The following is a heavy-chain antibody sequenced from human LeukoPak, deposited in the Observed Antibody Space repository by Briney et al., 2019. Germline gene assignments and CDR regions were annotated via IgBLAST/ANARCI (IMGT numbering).Heavy chain of an antibody. J-gene: IGHJ4*02. Sequence: SETLSLTCTVSGGSISSYYWSWTRQPPGKGLEWIGYIYYSGSTNYNPSLKSRVTISVDTSKNQFSLKLSSVTAADTAVYYCARATRAARHFDYWGQGTLVTVSS. D-gene: IGHD6-6*01. CDR1: GGSISSYY. V-gene: IGHV4-59*12. CDR2: IYYSGST. CDR3: ARATRAARHFDY.